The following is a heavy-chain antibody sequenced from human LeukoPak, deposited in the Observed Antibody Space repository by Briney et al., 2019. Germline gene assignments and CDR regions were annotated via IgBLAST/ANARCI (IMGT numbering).Heavy chain of an antibody. J-gene: IGHJ4*02. CDR3: ARGKYTSFDN. V-gene: IGHV6-1*01. CDR1: GDSIFTNNVA. D-gene: IGHD6-6*01. Sequence: SQTLPLTCAISGDSIFTNNVAWNWITQSPSRGLEWLGRTYYRSKWSFDYAVSVKSRITINADTSKNQFSLQLSSVTPEDTAVYYCARGKYTSFDNWGQGTLVTVSS. CDR2: TYYRSKWSF.